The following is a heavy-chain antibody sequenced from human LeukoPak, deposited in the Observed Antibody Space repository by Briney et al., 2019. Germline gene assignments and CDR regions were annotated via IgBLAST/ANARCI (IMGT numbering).Heavy chain of an antibody. Sequence: GGSLRLSCAASGFTFSSYAMHWVRQAPGKGLEWVAVISYDGSNKYYADSVKGRFTISRDNSKNTLYLQMNSLRAEDTAVYYCARDRDGDYVFDYWGQGTLVTVSS. D-gene: IGHD4-17*01. J-gene: IGHJ4*02. CDR1: GFTFSSYA. V-gene: IGHV3-30-3*01. CDR3: ARDRDGDYVFDY. CDR2: ISYDGSNK.